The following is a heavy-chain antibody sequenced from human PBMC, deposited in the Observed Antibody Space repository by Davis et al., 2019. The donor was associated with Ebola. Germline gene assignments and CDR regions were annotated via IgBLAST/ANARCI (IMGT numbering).Heavy chain of an antibody. D-gene: IGHD1-20*01. CDR3: SRATHVTGAPYYYGMDV. CDR1: GFTFSNFA. Sequence: GGSLRLSCAASGFTFSNFAMHWVRQPPGKGLEWVAVLSYDGRNEHYGNSVTGRFTISRDNSKNTLFLQMNSLRVEDTAVYYCSRATHVTGAPYYYGMDVWGPGTTVTVSS. V-gene: IGHV3-30*04. CDR2: LSYDGRNE. J-gene: IGHJ6*02.